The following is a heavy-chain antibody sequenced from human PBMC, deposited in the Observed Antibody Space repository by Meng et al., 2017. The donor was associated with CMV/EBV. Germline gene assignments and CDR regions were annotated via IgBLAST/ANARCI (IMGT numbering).Heavy chain of an antibody. J-gene: IGHJ4*02. CDR1: GASISSGDYY. CDR2: LYYSGST. Sequence: RLPEPAPGLLTPSTPLSSTCSVSGASISSGDYYWSWIRQPPGKGLEWIGYLYYSGSTYYNPSLKSRVTISVDTSKNQFSLKLSSVTAADTAVYYCARDNRRGGVDYWGQGTLVTVSS. D-gene: IGHD3-3*01. V-gene: IGHV4-30-4*08. CDR3: ARDNRRGGVDY.